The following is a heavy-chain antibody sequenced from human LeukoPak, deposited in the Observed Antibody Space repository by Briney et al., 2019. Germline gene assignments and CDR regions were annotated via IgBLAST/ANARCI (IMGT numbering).Heavy chain of an antibody. J-gene: IGHJ6*03. CDR2: INPNSGGT. CDR3: ARAGTTDYYYYYYMDV. Sequence: ASVKVSCKASGYTFTGYYMHWVRQAPGQGLEWMGWINPNSGGTNYAQKFQGRVTMTRDTSISTAYMELSRLRSDDTAVYYCARAGTTDYYYYYYMDVWGKGTTVTVSS. CDR1: GYTFTGYY. V-gene: IGHV1-2*02. D-gene: IGHD1-7*01.